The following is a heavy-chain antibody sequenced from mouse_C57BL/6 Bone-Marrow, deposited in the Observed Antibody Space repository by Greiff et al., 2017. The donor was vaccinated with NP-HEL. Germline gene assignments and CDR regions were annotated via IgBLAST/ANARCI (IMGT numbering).Heavy chain of an antibody. D-gene: IGHD1-1*01. V-gene: IGHV1-59*01. CDR3: ARSGYYYGDY. J-gene: IGHJ2*01. Sequence: QVQLQQPGAELVRPGTSVKLSCKASGYTFTSYWMHWVKQRPGQGLEWIGVIDPSDSYTNYNQKFKGKSTLTVDKSSSTAYMQLSSLTSEDSAVYYCARSGYYYGDYWGQGTTLTVSS. CDR1: GYTFTSYW. CDR2: IDPSDSYT.